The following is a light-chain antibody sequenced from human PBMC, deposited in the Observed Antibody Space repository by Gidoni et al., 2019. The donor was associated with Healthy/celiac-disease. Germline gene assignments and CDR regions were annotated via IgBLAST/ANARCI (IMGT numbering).Light chain of an antibody. CDR3: QAWDSSTVV. CDR1: KLVDKY. Sequence: SYELTQPHSVSVSPGQTASITCSGDKLVDKYACWYQQKQGQSPVLVIYQDSKRPSGIPERFSGSNSWNTASLTISGTQAMDEADYYCQAWDSSTVVFGGGTKLTVL. V-gene: IGLV3-1*01. CDR2: QDS. J-gene: IGLJ2*01.